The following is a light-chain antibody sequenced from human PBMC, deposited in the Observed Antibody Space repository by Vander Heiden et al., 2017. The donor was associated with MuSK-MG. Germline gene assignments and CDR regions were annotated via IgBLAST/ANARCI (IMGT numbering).Light chain of an antibody. Sequence: EIVMTQSPATLSVSPGERATLSCRASQSVSSNLAWYQQKPGQAPRLLIYGASTRATGIPARFSGSGSGTEFTLTISSLQSEDFAVYYCQQDNNWLITFGGGTKVEIK. J-gene: IGKJ4*01. CDR3: QQDNNWLIT. CDR1: QSVSSN. CDR2: GAS. V-gene: IGKV3-15*01.